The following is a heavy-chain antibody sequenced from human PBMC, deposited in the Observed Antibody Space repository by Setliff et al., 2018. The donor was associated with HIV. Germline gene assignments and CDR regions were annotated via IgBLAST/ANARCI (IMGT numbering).Heavy chain of an antibody. D-gene: IGHD3-16*01. Sequence: PSETLSLTCAVFGGSIRSDYWSWIRQPPGKTMEWIGYIYYTGSTTYNASLKSRVTISIASSKKQFSLELRSATTADTAVYYCARGPRGSPAHWGQGTLVTVS. CDR2: IYYTGST. CDR1: GGSIRSDY. V-gene: IGHV4-59*01. CDR3: ARGPRGSPAH. J-gene: IGHJ4*02.